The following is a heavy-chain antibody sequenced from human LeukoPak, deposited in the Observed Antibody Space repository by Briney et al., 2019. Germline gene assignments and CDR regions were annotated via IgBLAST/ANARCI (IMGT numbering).Heavy chain of an antibody. D-gene: IGHD3-10*01. V-gene: IGHV1-2*02. CDR3: ARDRTSRGAGSRIDS. CDR1: GYTFTDYH. Sequence: ASVKVSCKASGYTFTDYHMHWVRQAPGQGLEWMGWINPNSGGTKYAQKFQGRVTMTRDTSISTVYMELSNLRSDDTAVYYCARDRTSRGAGSRIDSWGQGTLIIVSS. CDR2: INPNSGGT. J-gene: IGHJ4*02.